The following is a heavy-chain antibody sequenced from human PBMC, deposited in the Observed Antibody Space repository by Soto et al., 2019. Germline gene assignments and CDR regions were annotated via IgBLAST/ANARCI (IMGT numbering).Heavy chain of an antibody. CDR2: IWYDGSNK. CDR1: GFTFSSYG. J-gene: IGHJ4*02. CDR3: ARQLRFLEWPDY. D-gene: IGHD3-3*01. V-gene: IGHV3-33*01. Sequence: GGSLRLSCAASGFTFSSYGMHWVRQAPGKGLEWVAVIWYDGSNKYYADSVKGRFTISRDNSKNTRYLQMNSLRAEDTAVYYCARQLRFLEWPDYWGQGTLVTVSS.